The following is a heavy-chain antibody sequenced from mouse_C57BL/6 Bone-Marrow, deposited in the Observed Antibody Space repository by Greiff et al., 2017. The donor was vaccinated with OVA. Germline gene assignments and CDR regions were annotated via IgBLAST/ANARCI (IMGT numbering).Heavy chain of an antibody. J-gene: IGHJ4*01. CDR2: IYPRDGST. D-gene: IGHD2-5*01. V-gene: IGHV1-85*01. Sequence: QVQLKESGPELVKPGASVKLSCKASGYTFTSYDINWVKQRPGQGLEWIGWIYPRDGSTKYNEKFKGKATLTVDTSSSTAYMELHSLTSEDSAVYFCARPYYSNYGPRYAMDYWGQGTSVTVSS. CDR1: GYTFTSYD. CDR3: ARPYYSNYGPRYAMDY.